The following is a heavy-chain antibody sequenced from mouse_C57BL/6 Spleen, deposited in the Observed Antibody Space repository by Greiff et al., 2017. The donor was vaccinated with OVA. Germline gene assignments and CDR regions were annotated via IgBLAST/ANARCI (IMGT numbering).Heavy chain of an antibody. CDR3: ARDGFYGSSFYWYFDV. Sequence: QVQLQQSDAELVKPGASVKISCKVSGYTFPDHTIHWMKQRPEQGLEWIGYIYPRAGSTKYTEKFKGRATLTADKSSRTAYLQLNSLTSEDSAVYFCARDGFYGSSFYWYFDVWGTGTTVTVSS. CDR2: IYPRAGST. D-gene: IGHD1-1*01. CDR1: GYTFPDHT. V-gene: IGHV1-78*01. J-gene: IGHJ1*03.